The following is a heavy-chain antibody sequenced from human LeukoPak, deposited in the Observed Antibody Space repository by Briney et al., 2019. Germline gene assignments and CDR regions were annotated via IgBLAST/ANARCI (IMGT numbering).Heavy chain of an antibody. D-gene: IGHD6-25*01. CDR1: GDSVSSNSAT. CDR3: ARGRSDFKTFDP. J-gene: IGHJ5*02. CDR2: TYYRSKWYN. V-gene: IGHV6-1*01. Sequence: SQTPSLTCAISGDSVSSNSATWNWIRQPPSRGLEWLGRTYYRSKWYNDYAVSVKSRITINSDTSKNQFSLQLNSVTPEDTAVYYCARGRSDFKTFDPWGQGTLVIVSS.